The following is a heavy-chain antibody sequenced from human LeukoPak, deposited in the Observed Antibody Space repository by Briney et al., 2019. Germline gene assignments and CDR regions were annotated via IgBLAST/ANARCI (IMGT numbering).Heavy chain of an antibody. CDR2: IYSGGST. CDR3: LITEYSSGSQTDYYTDV. V-gene: IGHV3-53*01. Sequence: PGGSLRLSCTVSGFTVSSDSMSWVRQAPGKGLEWVSFIYSGGSTHYSDSVKGRFTISRDNSKNTLYLQMNSLRAEDTAVYYCLITEYSSGSQTDYYTDVWGKGTTVTISS. CDR1: GFTVSSDS. J-gene: IGHJ6*03. D-gene: IGHD3-10*01.